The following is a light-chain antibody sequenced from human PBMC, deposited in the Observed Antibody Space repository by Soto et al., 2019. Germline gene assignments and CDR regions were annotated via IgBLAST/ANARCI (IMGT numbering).Light chain of an antibody. CDR2: GAS. V-gene: IGKV3-20*01. CDR1: QSISRY. J-gene: IGKJ1*01. Sequence: IVLTQSPGTPSFSPGERTTPSCRASQSISRYLAWYQQKPRQGPRLLIYGASSRATGTPDRFSGSGSGTDFTLTINTLEPEDFALYYCQQYGSSPPTVGQGTKGDIK. CDR3: QQYGSSPPT.